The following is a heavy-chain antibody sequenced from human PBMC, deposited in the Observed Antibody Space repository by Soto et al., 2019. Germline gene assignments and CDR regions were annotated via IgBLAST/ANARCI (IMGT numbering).Heavy chain of an antibody. J-gene: IGHJ6*03. CDR3: ASRPYYYMDV. CDR1: GGSFSGYS. V-gene: IGHV4-34*01. Sequence: QVQLQQWGAGLLKPSETLSLPCAVYGGSFSGYSWRWLRQPPGKGLEWIGEISHSGSANYHSSLKSRVTISVDTFKNQFSLRLSSVTAADTAVYYCASRPYYYMDVWAKGTTVTVS. CDR2: ISHSGSA.